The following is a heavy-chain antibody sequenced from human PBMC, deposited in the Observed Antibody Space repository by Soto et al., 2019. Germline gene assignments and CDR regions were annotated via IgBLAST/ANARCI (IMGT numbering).Heavy chain of an antibody. CDR3: ARGHFDQDYYYYYGMDV. J-gene: IGHJ6*02. V-gene: IGHV4-30-4*01. CDR1: GGSISSGDYY. CDR2: IYYSGST. D-gene: IGHD3-9*01. Sequence: KPSETLSLTCTVSGGSISSGDYYWSWIRQPPGRGLEWIGYIYYSGSTYYNPSLKSRVTISVDTSKNQFSLKLSSVTAADTAVYYCARGHFDQDYYYYYGMDVWGQGTTVTVSS.